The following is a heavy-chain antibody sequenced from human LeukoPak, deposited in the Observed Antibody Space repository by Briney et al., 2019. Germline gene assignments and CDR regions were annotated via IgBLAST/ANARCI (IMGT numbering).Heavy chain of an antibody. Sequence: SETLSLTCTVSGGSINSGTYYWTWIRQPAGKGLEWIGRFYRSGTANYNPSLETRVTISVDTSKNQFSLKLSSVTAADTAVYYCARRTKSGYDPRRTPFDYWGQGTLVTVSS. CDR1: GGSINSGTYY. CDR3: ARRTKSGYDPRRTPFDY. V-gene: IGHV4-61*02. J-gene: IGHJ4*02. CDR2: FYRSGTA. D-gene: IGHD5-12*01.